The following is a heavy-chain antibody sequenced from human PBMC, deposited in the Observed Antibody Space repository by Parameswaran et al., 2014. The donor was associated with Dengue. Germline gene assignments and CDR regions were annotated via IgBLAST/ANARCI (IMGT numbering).Heavy chain of an antibody. CDR2: ISGSGGST. J-gene: IGHJ3*02. Sequence: WIRQPPGKGLEWVSAISGSGGSTYYADSVKGRFTISRDNSKNTLYLQMNSLRAEDTAVYYCAKDGPGVVPMNVGAFDIWGQGTMVTVSS. V-gene: IGHV3-23*01. CDR3: AKDGPGVVPMNVGAFDI. D-gene: IGHD2-2*01.